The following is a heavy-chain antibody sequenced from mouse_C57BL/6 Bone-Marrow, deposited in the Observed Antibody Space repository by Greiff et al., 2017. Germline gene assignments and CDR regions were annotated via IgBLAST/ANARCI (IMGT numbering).Heavy chain of an antibody. CDR1: GYAFTNYL. Sequence: QVQLQQSGAELVRPGTSVKVSCKASGYAFTNYLIEWVKQRPGQGLEWIGVINPGSGGTNYNEKFKGKATLTADKSSSTAYMQLSSLTSEDSAVYFCARHGYDGPPFDYWGQGTTLTVSA. CDR2: INPGSGGT. CDR3: ARHGYDGPPFDY. V-gene: IGHV1-54*01. D-gene: IGHD2-2*01. J-gene: IGHJ2*01.